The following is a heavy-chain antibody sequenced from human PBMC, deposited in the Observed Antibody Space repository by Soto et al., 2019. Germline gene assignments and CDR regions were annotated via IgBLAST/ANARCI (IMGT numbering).Heavy chain of an antibody. V-gene: IGHV1-69*13. Sequence: EASVKVCCKASGGTFSSYAISWVRQAPGQGLEWMGGIIPIFGTANYAQKFQGRVTITADESTSTAYMELSGLRSEDTAVYYCARDAVKVVAATYYYYYGMDVWGQGTTVTSP. CDR1: GGTFSSYA. CDR2: IIPIFGTA. J-gene: IGHJ6*02. D-gene: IGHD2-15*01. CDR3: ARDAVKVVAATYYYYYGMDV.